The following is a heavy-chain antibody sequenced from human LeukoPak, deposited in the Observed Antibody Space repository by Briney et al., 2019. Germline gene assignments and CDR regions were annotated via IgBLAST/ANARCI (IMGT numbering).Heavy chain of an antibody. CDR1: GFTFSNAW. J-gene: IGHJ4*02. D-gene: IGHD3-22*01. CDR3: AKDLDYYDSSGYYGSDY. CDR2: ISGSGGST. V-gene: IGHV3-23*01. Sequence: GGSLRLSCAASGFTFSNAWMNWVRQAPGKGLEWVSAISGSGGSTYYADSVKGRFTISRDNSKNTLYLQMNSLRAEDTAVYYCAKDLDYYDSSGYYGSDYWGQGTLVTVSS.